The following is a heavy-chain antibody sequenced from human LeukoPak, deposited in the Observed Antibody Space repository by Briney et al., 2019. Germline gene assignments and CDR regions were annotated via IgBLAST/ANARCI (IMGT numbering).Heavy chain of an antibody. CDR2: ISGSGGST. V-gene: IGHV3-23*01. D-gene: IGHD6-13*01. J-gene: IGHJ4*02. CDR1: GFTFSNYA. CDR3: AKSFGRFSSSWDKRWVDY. Sequence: QTGGSLRLSCAASGFTFSNYAMSWVRQAPGKGLECVSAISGSGGSTYYADSVKGRFTISRDNSKNTLYLQMNSLRAEDTAVYYCAKSFGRFSSSWDKRWVDYWGQGTLVTVSS.